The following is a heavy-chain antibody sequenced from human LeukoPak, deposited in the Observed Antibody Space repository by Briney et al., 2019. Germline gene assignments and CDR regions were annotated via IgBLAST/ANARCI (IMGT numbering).Heavy chain of an antibody. CDR3: AKDTSLISAGPIDY. Sequence: PGRSLRLSCAASGFSVNYYFMNWVRQAPGKGLEWVSGISWNSGSIGYADSVKGRFTISRDNAKNSLYLQMNSLRAEDTALYYCAKDTSLISAGPIDYWGQGTLVTVSS. CDR1: GFSVNYYF. V-gene: IGHV3-9*01. CDR2: ISWNSGSI. D-gene: IGHD3-10*01. J-gene: IGHJ4*02.